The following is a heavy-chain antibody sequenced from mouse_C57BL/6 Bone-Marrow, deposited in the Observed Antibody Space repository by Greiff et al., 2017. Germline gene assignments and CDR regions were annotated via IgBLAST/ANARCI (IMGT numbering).Heavy chain of an antibody. Sequence: VKLMESGAELVRPGASVKLSCKASGYTFTDYYINWVKQRPGQGLEWIARIYPGSGNTYYNEKFKGKATLTAEKSSSTAYMQLSSLTSEDSAVYFCARRIYYYGSSRDYYAMDYWGQGTSVTVSS. CDR2: IYPGSGNT. CDR1: GYTFTDYY. V-gene: IGHV1-76*01. J-gene: IGHJ4*01. D-gene: IGHD1-1*01. CDR3: ARRIYYYGSSRDYYAMDY.